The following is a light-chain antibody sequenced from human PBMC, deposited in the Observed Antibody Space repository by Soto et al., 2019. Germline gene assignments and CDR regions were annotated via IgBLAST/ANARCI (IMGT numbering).Light chain of an antibody. CDR3: QYYDSRLSGPNYV. CDR2: GNS. J-gene: IGLJ1*01. V-gene: IGLV1-40*01. Sequence: QSVLTQPPSVSGAPGQRVTISCTGSSSNIGAGYDGHWHQQLPGTAPKLLIYGNSNRPSGVPDRFSGSKSGTSVSLAITGLQAEDEADYYCQYYDSRLSGPNYVFGTGTKVTVL. CDR1: SSNIGAGYD.